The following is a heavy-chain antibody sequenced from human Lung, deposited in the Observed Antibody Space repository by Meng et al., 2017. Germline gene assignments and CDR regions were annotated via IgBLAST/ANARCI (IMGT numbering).Heavy chain of an antibody. D-gene: IGHD4-11*01. CDR2: INHSGST. CDR1: GGSFSDYY. Sequence: QVKSKQWGAGLLKPSETLSLTCVVSGGSFSDYYWSWIRQPPGKGLEWIGEINHSGSTNYNPSLESRATISVDTSQNNLSLKLSSVTAADSAVYYCARGPTTMAHDFDYWGQGTLVTVFS. J-gene: IGHJ4*02. V-gene: IGHV4-34*01. CDR3: ARGPTTMAHDFDY.